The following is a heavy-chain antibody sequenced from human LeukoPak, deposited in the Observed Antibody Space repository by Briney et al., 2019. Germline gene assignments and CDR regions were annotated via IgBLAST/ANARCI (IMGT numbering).Heavy chain of an antibody. J-gene: IGHJ6*03. CDR3: ARDRRCSSTSCPEDYYYYYMDV. CDR2: IYTSGST. V-gene: IGHV4-4*07. Sequence: SETLSLTCTVSGGSISSYYWSWIRQPAGKGLEWIGRIYTSGSTNYNPSLKSRVTMSVDTSKNQFSLKLSSATAADTAVYYCARDRRCSSTSCPEDYYYYYMDVWGKGTTVTVSS. D-gene: IGHD2-2*01. CDR1: GGSISSYY.